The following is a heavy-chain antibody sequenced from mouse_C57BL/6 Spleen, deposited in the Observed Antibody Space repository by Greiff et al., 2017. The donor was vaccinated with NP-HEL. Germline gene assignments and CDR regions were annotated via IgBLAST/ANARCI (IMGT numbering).Heavy chain of an antibody. CDR1: GYAFSSYW. V-gene: IGHV1-80*01. Sequence: QVQLQQSGAELVKPGASVKISCKASGYAFSSYWMNWVKQRPGKGLEWIGQIDPGDGDTNYNGKFKGKATLTADKSSSTAYMQLSSLTSEVSTVYFCAREERASTSWYFDVWGTGTTVTVSS. CDR2: IDPGDGDT. J-gene: IGHJ1*03. CDR3: AREERASTSWYFDV.